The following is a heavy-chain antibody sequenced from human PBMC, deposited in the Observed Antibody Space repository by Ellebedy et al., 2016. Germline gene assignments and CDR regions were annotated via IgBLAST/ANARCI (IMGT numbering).Heavy chain of an antibody. D-gene: IGHD4-17*01. CDR2: VYHSGNT. V-gene: IGHV4-38-2*02. Sequence: SETLSLTCAVSGSSIISYNYWGWIRQPPGKGLEWIGSVYHSGNTYYNPALKSRVTISVDKSKSQFSLKMSSVTAADTAVYYCARDLAYGDLFKFVFDIWGQGTMVSVSS. CDR3: ARDLAYGDLFKFVFDI. J-gene: IGHJ3*02. CDR1: GSSIISYNY.